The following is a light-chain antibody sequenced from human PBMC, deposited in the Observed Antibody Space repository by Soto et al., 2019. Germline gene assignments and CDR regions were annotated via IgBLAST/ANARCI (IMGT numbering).Light chain of an antibody. Sequence: EIVLTQSPATLSLSPGERATLSCRASQSVSSYLAWYQQKPGQAPRLLIYDASSRATGIPARFSGSGSGTDFTRTISSLEPEAFAVYYCQQRSNWLTFGGGTKVEIK. J-gene: IGKJ4*01. CDR3: QQRSNWLT. CDR2: DAS. V-gene: IGKV3-11*01. CDR1: QSVSSY.